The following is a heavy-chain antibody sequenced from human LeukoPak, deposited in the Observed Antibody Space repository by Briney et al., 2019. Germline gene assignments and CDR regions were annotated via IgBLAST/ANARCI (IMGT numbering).Heavy chain of an antibody. J-gene: IGHJ4*02. V-gene: IGHV4-39*07. D-gene: IGHD3-3*01. CDR3: ARRSSGRPVDY. CDR1: GFTFIRYW. Sequence: GSLRLSCAASGFTFIRYWIHWVRQAPGKGLEWIGSTYYDGSTYYNPSLKSRVTISRDTSKDQFSLRLSSVTAADTAVYYCARRSSGRPVDYWGQGTLVTVSS. CDR2: TYYDGST.